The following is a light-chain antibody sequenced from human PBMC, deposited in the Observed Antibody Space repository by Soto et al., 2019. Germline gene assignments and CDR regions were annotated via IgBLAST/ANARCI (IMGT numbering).Light chain of an antibody. CDR2: GAS. Sequence: ETVLTQSPGTLSLSPVEGATVSCRASQSVGGSSLAWYQQRPGQAPRLLIYGASTWATGVPARFSGSGSGTDFTLTISSLQPEDVATYYCQKYNSASWTFGQGTKVDIK. J-gene: IGKJ1*01. CDR1: QSVGGSS. V-gene: IGKV3-20*01. CDR3: QKYNSASWT.